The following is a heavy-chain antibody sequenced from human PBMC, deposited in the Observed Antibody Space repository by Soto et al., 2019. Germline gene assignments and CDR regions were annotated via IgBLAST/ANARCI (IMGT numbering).Heavy chain of an antibody. V-gene: IGHV4-59*01. Sequence: ETLSLTCTVAGGSISSYYWSVIQQPPREGLEWIGYIYYSGSTNYNPSLKSRVTISVDTSKNQFSLKLSSVTAADTAVYYCARDTDIGYCSGGSCFDYWGQGTLVTVSS. J-gene: IGHJ4*02. CDR1: GGSISSYY. CDR2: IYYSGST. D-gene: IGHD2-15*01. CDR3: ARDTDIGYCSGGSCFDY.